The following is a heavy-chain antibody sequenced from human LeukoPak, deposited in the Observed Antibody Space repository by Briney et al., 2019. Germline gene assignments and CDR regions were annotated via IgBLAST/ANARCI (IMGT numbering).Heavy chain of an antibody. J-gene: IGHJ4*02. Sequence: ASVKVSCKASGYTFTGYYIHWVRQAPGQGLEYMGWINPNSGGTSYAQKFQGRVTMTRDTSISTAYMELSRLRSDDTAVYYCARDGIVVVPAAIMGYWGQGTLVTVSS. CDR2: INPNSGGT. V-gene: IGHV1-2*02. CDR3: ARDGIVVVPAAIMGY. D-gene: IGHD2-2*02. CDR1: GYTFTGYY.